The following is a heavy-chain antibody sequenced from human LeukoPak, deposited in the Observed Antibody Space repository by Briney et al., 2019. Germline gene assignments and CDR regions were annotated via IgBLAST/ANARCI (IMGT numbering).Heavy chain of an antibody. J-gene: IGHJ2*01. Sequence: GSLRLSCAASGFTFRDSYMSWIRQAPGKGLEWISYISSSAGTIHYVDSVKGRFTISRDNAKNSLYLQMDSLRVEDTAVYYCATSVTRRRLDWFIDLWGRGTLVSVSS. CDR1: GFTFRDSY. V-gene: IGHV3-11*04. D-gene: IGHD4-17*01. CDR2: ISSSAGTI. CDR3: ATSVTRRRLDWFIDL.